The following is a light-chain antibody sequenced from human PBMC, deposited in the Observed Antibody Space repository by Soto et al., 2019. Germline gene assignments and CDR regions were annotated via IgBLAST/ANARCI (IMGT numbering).Light chain of an antibody. CDR3: QQANSLFS. CDR2: GPS. V-gene: IGKV1-12*01. Sequence: DIQMTQSPSSVSASVGDRVTITCRASQDIGTWLAWYQQKPGKAPKRPIFGPSRLHSGVPSRFSGSGSGTDFALTISSLQPEDFATYYCQQANSLFSFGPGTKVDI. CDR1: QDIGTW. J-gene: IGKJ3*01.